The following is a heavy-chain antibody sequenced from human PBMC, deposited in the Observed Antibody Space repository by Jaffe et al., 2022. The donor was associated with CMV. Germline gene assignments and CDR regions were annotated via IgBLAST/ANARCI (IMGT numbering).Heavy chain of an antibody. V-gene: IGHV3-49*05. J-gene: IGHJ4*02. CDR3: VRGGGYGQLQMHYFDY. Sequence: EVQLVESGGDLVKPGQSLRLSCAASGFDFGNFAMSWFRQPPGKGLEWVGFIRSKPFGGTAEYAASVKDTFTISRDDSKGLAYLQISSLKVADTAVYYCVRGGGYGQLQMHYFDYWGQGTLVTVSS. CDR1: GFDFGNFA. D-gene: IGHD3-10*01. CDR2: IRSKPFGGTA.